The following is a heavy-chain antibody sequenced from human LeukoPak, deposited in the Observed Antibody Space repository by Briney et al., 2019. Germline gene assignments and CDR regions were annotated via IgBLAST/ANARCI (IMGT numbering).Heavy chain of an antibody. CDR1: GYSFTSYW. CDR3: ASKDYYGMDV. CDR2: IYPGDSDT. J-gene: IGHJ6*02. Sequence: GGSLRLSCKGSGYSFTSYWIGWVRQMPGKGLEWMGIIYPGDSDTRYSPSFQGQVTISADKSISTAYLQWSSLKASDTAMYCCASKDYYGMDVWGQGTTVTVSS. V-gene: IGHV5-51*01.